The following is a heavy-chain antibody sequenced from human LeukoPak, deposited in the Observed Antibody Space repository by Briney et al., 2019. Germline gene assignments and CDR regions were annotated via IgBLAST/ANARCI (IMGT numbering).Heavy chain of an antibody. J-gene: IGHJ4*02. Sequence: GGSLRLSCAASGFTFSSYSMNWVRQAPGKGLGWVSSISSSSSYIYYADSVKGRFTISRDNAKNSLYLQMNSLRAEDTAEYYCARDRGVVGDYWGQGTLVTVSS. CDR3: ARDRGVVGDY. CDR1: GFTFSSYS. CDR2: ISSSSSYI. D-gene: IGHD2-15*01. V-gene: IGHV3-21*01.